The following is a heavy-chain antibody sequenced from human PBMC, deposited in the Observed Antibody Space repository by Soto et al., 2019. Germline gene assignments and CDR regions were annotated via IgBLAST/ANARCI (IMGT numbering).Heavy chain of an antibody. CDR3: AKGSDGGRPYYFDS. D-gene: IGHD2-15*01. V-gene: IGHV3-23*01. J-gene: IGHJ4*02. Sequence: GGSLRVSCAASGFTCSNYAMIWVRQAPGKGLEWVSAINDVGRSTYSADSVKGRFTISRDNSKNTLSLQMNSLRAEDTAIYYCAKGSDGGRPYYFDSWGLRTLVTVSS. CDR1: GFTCSNYA. CDR2: INDVGRST.